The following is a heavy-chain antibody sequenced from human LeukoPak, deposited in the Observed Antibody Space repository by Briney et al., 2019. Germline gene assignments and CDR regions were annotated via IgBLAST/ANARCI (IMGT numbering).Heavy chain of an antibody. D-gene: IGHD3-9*01. CDR3: ARVSGEDGYDILTGYYFDY. CDR2: ISAYNGNT. V-gene: IGHV1-18*01. CDR1: GYTFTSYG. J-gene: IGHJ4*02. Sequence: ASVKVSCKASGYTFTSYGISWVRQAPGQGLEWMGWISAYNGNTNYAQKLQGRVAMTTDTSTSTAYMELRSLRSDDTAVYYCARVSGEDGYDILTGYYFDYWGQGTLVTVSS.